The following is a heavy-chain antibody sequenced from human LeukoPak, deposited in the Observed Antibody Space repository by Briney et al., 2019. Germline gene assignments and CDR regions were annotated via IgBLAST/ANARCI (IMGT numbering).Heavy chain of an antibody. J-gene: IGHJ4*02. CDR3: ARDYYDSSGSSVDY. Sequence: GSSVKVSCKASGGTFSSYAISWVRQAPGQGLEWMGRIIPILGIANYAQKFQGRVTITADKSTSTAYMELSSLRSEDTAVYYCARDYYDSSGSSVDYWGQGTLVTVSS. D-gene: IGHD3-22*01. CDR2: IIPILGIA. V-gene: IGHV1-69*04. CDR1: GGTFSSYA.